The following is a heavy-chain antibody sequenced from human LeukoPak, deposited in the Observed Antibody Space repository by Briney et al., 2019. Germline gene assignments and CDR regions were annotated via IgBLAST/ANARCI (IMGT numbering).Heavy chain of an antibody. D-gene: IGHD3-10*01. V-gene: IGHV1-69*13. J-gene: IGHJ4*02. CDR2: IIPIFGTA. CDR3: ARDPSYYYGSGSYSDGFDY. CDR1: GGTFIIYA. Sequence: ASVKVSCKASGGTFIIYAISWVRQAPGQGLEWMGGIIPIFGTANYAQKFQGRVTITADESTSTAYMELSSLRSEDTAVYYCARDPSYYYGSGSYSDGFDYWGQGTLVTVSS.